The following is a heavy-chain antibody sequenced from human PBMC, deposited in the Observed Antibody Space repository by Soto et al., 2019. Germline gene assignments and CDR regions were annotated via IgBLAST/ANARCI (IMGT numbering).Heavy chain of an antibody. J-gene: IGHJ6*03. Sequence: PGGSLRLSCAASGFTVSSNYMSWVRQAPGKGLEWVSVIYSGGSTYYADSVKGRFTISRHNSKNTLYLQMNSLRAEDTAVYYCARARNDYGDYRYYYYYMDVWGKGTTVTVSS. CDR2: IYSGGST. CDR3: ARARNDYGDYRYYYYYMDV. CDR1: GFTVSSNY. V-gene: IGHV3-53*04. D-gene: IGHD4-17*01.